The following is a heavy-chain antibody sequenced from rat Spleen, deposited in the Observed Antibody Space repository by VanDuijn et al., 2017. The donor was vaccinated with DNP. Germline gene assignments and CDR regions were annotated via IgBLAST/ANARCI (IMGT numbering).Heavy chain of an antibody. J-gene: IGHJ4*01. CDR2: ITYDGSRT. Sequence: EVQLVESGGGLVQPGGSLKLSCTASGFSLSDYNMAWVRQAPKKGLEWVATITYDGSRTYYRDSVKGRFTISRDKAKSTLYLQMDSLRSEDTATYYCTTFEGTNAWGQGTSVTVSS. CDR3: TTFEGTNA. D-gene: IGHD1-11*01. V-gene: IGHV5S10*01. CDR1: GFSLSDYN.